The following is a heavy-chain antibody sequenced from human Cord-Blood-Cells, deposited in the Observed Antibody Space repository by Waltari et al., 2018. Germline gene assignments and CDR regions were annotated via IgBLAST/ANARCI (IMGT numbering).Heavy chain of an antibody. V-gene: IGHV4-31*03. CDR1: GGPISSGGYY. J-gene: IGHJ4*02. CDR3: ARYCSSTSCYEV. D-gene: IGHD2-2*01. Sequence: QVQLQESGPGQVKPSKTLSLTCPVSGGPISSGGYYWRWFRQHPGKGLEWIGYIYYSGSTYYNPSLKSRVTISVDTSKNQFSLKLSSVTAADTAVYYCARYCSSTSCYEVWGQGTLVTVSS. CDR2: IYYSGST.